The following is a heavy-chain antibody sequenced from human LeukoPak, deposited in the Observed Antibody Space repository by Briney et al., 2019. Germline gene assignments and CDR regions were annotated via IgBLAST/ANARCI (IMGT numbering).Heavy chain of an antibody. CDR2: IYHSGST. J-gene: IGHJ3*02. V-gene: IGHV4-30-2*01. D-gene: IGHD3-22*01. CDR3: ARESTDSGFAFDI. CDR1: GGSISSGGYS. Sequence: SETLSLTCAVSGGSISSGGYSWSWIRQPPGKGLEWIGYIYHSGSTYYNPSLKSRVTISVDRSKNQFSLKLSSVTAADTAVYYCARESTDSGFAFDIWGQGTMVTVSS.